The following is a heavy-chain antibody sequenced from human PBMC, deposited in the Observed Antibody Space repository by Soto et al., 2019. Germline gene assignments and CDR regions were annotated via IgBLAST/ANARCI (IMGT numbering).Heavy chain of an antibody. CDR1: GFTFTSSA. V-gene: IGHV1-58*01. J-gene: IGHJ6*02. D-gene: IGHD1-7*01. CDR2: IVVGSGNT. Sequence: SVKVSCKASGFTFTSSAVQWVRQARGQRLEWIGWIVVGSGNTNYAQKFQERVTITRDMSTSTAYMELSSLRSEDTAVYYCAAEGMELLSGRFGYYYYGMDVCGQGTTVIVS. CDR3: AAEGMELLSGRFGYYYYGMDV.